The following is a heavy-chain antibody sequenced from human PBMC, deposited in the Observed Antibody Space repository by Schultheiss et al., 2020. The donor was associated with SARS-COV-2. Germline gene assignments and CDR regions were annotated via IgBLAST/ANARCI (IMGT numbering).Heavy chain of an antibody. CDR3: ARTLVVPAAIFYYYYGMDV. CDR2: IDWDDDK. V-gene: IGHV2-70*11. D-gene: IGHD2-2*01. Sequence: SGPTLVKPTETLTLTCTVSGFSLSNARMGVSWIRQPPGKALEWLARIDWDDDKYYSTSLKTRLTISKDTSKNQVVLTMTNMDPVDTATYYCARTLVVPAAIFYYYYGMDVWGQGTTVTVSS. CDR1: GFSLSNARMG. J-gene: IGHJ6*02.